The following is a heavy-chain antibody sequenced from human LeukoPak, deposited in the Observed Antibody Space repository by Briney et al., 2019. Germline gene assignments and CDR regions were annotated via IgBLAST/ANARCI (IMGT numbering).Heavy chain of an antibody. D-gene: IGHD5-18*01. CDR1: GFTFSTYE. CDR3: ARIGGYSSGV. J-gene: IGHJ4*02. CDR2: ISSSGSTI. V-gene: IGHV3-48*03. Sequence: QPGGSLRLSCAAAGFTFSTYEMNWVRQAPGKGLEWVSYISSSGSTIYYADSVKGRFTISTDNTKNSLYLRMNSLRAEDTAAYSFARIGGYSSGVWGEGTLVTVSS.